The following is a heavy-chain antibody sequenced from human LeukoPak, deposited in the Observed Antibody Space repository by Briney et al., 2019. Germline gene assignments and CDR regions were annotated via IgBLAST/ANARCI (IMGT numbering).Heavy chain of an antibody. CDR2: IYYSGST. V-gene: IGHV4-59*01. J-gene: IGHJ3*02. D-gene: IGHD3-22*01. Sequence: SETLPLTCTVSGGSISSYYWSWIRQPPGKGLEWIGYIYYSGSTNYNPSLKSRVTISVDTSKNQFSLKLSSVTAADTAVYYCARSPYYDSSGYLSPRPYDAFDIWGQGTMVTVSS. CDR3: ARSPYYDSSGYLSPRPYDAFDI. CDR1: GGSISSYY.